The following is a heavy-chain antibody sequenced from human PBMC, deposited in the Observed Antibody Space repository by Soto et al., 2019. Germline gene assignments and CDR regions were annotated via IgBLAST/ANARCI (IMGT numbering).Heavy chain of an antibody. CDR2: IIPIFGTA. Sequence: KVSCKASGGAFSSYAISWVRLAPGQGLEWMGGIIPIFGTANYAQKFQGRVTITADESTSTAYMELSSLRSEDTAVYYCARVVHDYGGNSDWFDPWGQGTLVTVSS. J-gene: IGHJ5*02. CDR3: ARVVHDYGGNSDWFDP. D-gene: IGHD4-17*01. CDR1: GGAFSSYA. V-gene: IGHV1-69*01.